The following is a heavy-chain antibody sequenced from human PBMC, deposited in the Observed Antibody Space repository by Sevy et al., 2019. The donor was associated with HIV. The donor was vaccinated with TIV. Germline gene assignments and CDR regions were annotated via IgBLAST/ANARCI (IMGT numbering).Heavy chain of an antibody. J-gene: IGHJ6*02. Sequence: GGSLRLSCAASGFSFHDYAMHWVRQAPGKGLEWVSGISWNSGSIGYADSVKGRFTISRDNAKNSLYLDMNSLRAEDKAFYYCVKDINRGCDSINCYPYYYYYYGLDVWGQGTTVTVSS. V-gene: IGHV3-9*01. CDR3: VKDINRGCDSINCYPYYYYYYGLDV. CDR2: ISWNSGSI. D-gene: IGHD2-2*01. CDR1: GFSFHDYA.